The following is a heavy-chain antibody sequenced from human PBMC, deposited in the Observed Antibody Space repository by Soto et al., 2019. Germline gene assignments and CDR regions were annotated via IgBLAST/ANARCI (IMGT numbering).Heavy chain of an antibody. D-gene: IGHD5-18*01. CDR2: IYYSGTT. CDR3: ARGRGYSYGPYYFDY. V-gene: IGHV4-31*03. Sequence: SETLSLTCTVSGGCISGEGYYWIWLRQLPGKGLEWIGDIYYSGTTYHNPSLRSRLTISGDASKNQFSLKLSSVTAADTALYYCARGRGYSYGPYYFDYWGQGTLVTVSS. J-gene: IGHJ4*02. CDR1: GGCISGEGYY.